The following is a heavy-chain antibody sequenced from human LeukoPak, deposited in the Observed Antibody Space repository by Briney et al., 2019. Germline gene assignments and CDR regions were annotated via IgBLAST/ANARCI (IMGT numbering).Heavy chain of an antibody. D-gene: IGHD3-16*01. CDR2: IYYSGST. V-gene: IGHV4-59*01. J-gene: IGHJ5*02. CDR3: ARVGWGGNWFDP. CDR1: GGSISSYY. Sequence: PSETLSLTRTVSGGSISSYYWSWIRQPPGKGLEWIGYIYYSGSTNYNPSLKSRVTISVDTSKNQFSLKLSSVTAADTAVYYCARVGWGGNWFDPWGQGTLVTVSS.